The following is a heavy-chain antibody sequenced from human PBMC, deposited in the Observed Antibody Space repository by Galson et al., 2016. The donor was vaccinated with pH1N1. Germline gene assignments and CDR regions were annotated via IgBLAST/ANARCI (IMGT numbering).Heavy chain of an antibody. CDR2: IYHSGRT. CDR1: GGSISSGNW. Sequence: SETLSLTCAVSGGSISSGNWWSWVRQPQGKGREGIGEIYHSGRTYYNPSLKSRLTMSVDQSKNQFSLKLTSVTAAATAVYYCARENLDIRGYSYSFYHGVDVWGQGTTVTVSS. V-gene: IGHV4-4*02. J-gene: IGHJ6*02. D-gene: IGHD3-22*01. CDR3: ARENLDIRGYSYSFYHGVDV.